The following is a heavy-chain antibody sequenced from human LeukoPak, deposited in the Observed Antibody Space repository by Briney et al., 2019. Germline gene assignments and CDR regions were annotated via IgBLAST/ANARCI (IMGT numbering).Heavy chain of an antibody. CDR3: ARESSEAFDI. CDR1: GFTFSSYW. V-gene: IGHV3-7*01. Sequence: GGSLRLSCAASGFTFSSYWMSWVRQAPGKGLEWVANIKQDGSEKYYLDSVKGRFTISRDNAKKSLNLEMDSLRAEDTAVYYCARESSEAFDIWGQGTMVTVSS. CDR2: IKQDGSEK. J-gene: IGHJ3*02.